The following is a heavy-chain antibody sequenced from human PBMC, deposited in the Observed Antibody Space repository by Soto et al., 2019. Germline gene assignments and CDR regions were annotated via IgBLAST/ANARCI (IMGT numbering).Heavy chain of an antibody. CDR3: AREEKDI. V-gene: IGHV1-8*01. CDR1: GYTFTSYD. Sequence: ASVKVSCKASGYTFTSYDINWVRQATGQGLEWMGWMNTNSGNTGYAKNFQGRVTMTRNTSISTAYMELRRMRSEDTAVYYCAREEKDIWGPGTMGTVSS. CDR2: MNTNSGNT. J-gene: IGHJ3*02.